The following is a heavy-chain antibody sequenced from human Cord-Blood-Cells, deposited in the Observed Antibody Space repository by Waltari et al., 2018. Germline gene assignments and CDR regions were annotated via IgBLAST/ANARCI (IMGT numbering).Heavy chain of an antibody. J-gene: IGHJ5*02. V-gene: IGHV3-21*01. Sequence: EVQLVESGGGLVKPGGSLRLSCAASGFTFSSYSMNWVRQAPGKGLEWVSSISSSSSYIYYADSGNGRFTISRDNAKNSLYLQMNSLRAEDTAVYYCARDGTPGEWELLKWFDPWGQGTLVTVSS. CDR2: ISSSSSYI. D-gene: IGHD1-26*01. CDR1: GFTFSSYS. CDR3: ARDGTPGEWELLKWFDP.